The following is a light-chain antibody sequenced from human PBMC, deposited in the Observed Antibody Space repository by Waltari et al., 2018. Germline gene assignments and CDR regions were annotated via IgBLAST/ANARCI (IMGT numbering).Light chain of an antibody. CDR1: QGISNS. J-gene: IGKJ4*01. CDR2: AAS. CDR3: QLYYGDSLT. Sequence: DIQMTQSPYSLSTSVGVRVNVTCRASQGISNSLAWYQQKPGEAPKLLLSAASRLESGVPSRFSGSGSGTDYTLTISRLQPEDLATYFCQLYYGDSLTFGGGTKVEIK. V-gene: IGKV1-NL1*01.